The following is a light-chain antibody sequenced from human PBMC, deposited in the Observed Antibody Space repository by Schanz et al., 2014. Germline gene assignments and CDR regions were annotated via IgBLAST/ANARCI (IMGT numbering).Light chain of an antibody. J-gene: IGKJ3*01. CDR2: GAS. V-gene: IGKV1-39*01. Sequence: DIQMTQSPSSLSASVRDRVTITCRASQTINTYLNWYQQKPGRAPKLLIYGASSLQGGVPSRFSGSGSGTDFTLTISSLQPEDVATYYCQKYNSAPWTFGPGTKVDIK. CDR1: QTINTY. CDR3: QKYNSAPWT.